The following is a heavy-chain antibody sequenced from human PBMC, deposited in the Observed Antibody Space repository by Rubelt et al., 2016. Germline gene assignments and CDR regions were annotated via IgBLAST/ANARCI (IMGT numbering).Heavy chain of an antibody. V-gene: IGHV1-69*04. CDR1: GGTFTSYA. CDR2: IVPIVGIA. D-gene: IGHD7-27*01. Sequence: QVQLVQSGAEVKKPGSSVKVSCKASGGTFTSYAISWVRQAPGQGLEWMGRIVPIVGIANYAQKFQGRVTITADKCTGTAYMGRSRLTAEDTAVYYCARGTGDLDGFDIWGQGTMVTVSS. CDR3: ARGTGDLDGFDI. J-gene: IGHJ3*02.